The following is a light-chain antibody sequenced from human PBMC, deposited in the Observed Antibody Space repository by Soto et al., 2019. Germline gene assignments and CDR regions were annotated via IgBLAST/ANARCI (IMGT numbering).Light chain of an antibody. J-gene: IGKJ1*01. CDR2: GAS. CDR3: QRYFAWPPMT. Sequence: VMTQSPATLSVSPGERATLSCWASETVATNLAWYQQKPGQAPRLLISGASTRAAGISDRFRGSGSGTEFTLTISSLRSEDSAIYYCQRYFAWPPMTFGQGTKVEI. V-gene: IGKV3-15*01. CDR1: ETVATN.